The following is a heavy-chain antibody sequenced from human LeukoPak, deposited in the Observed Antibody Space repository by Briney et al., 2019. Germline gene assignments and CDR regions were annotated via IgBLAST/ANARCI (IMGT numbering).Heavy chain of an antibody. CDR1: GGSISSSSYY. D-gene: IGHD3-22*01. J-gene: IGHJ4*02. CDR2: IYYSGST. Sequence: SETLSLTCTVSGGSISSSSYYWGWIRQPPGKGLEWIGSIYYSGSTYYNPSLKSRVTISVDTSKNQFSLKLSSVTAADTAVYYCASRYYYDSSGLLYWGQGTLVTVSS. V-gene: IGHV4-39*07. CDR3: ASRYYYDSSGLLY.